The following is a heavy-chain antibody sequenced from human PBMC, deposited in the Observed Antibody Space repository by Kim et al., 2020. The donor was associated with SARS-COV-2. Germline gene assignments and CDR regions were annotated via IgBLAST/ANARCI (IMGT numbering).Heavy chain of an antibody. CDR3: AKSQSIAAAGNEYFQH. J-gene: IGHJ1*01. Sequence: SVKGRFTISRDNSKNTLYLQMNSLRAEDTAVYYCAKSQSIAAAGNEYFQHWGQGTLVTVSS. D-gene: IGHD6-13*01. V-gene: IGHV3-23*03.